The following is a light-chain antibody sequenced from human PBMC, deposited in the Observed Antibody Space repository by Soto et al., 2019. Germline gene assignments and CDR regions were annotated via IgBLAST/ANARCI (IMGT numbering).Light chain of an antibody. V-gene: IGKV1-5*01. CDR1: QTISNW. CDR2: DAS. J-gene: IGKJ1*01. CDR3: QQYKIYSQT. Sequence: DIQMTHSPSTLSASVGDRVTITFRASQTISNWLAWYQQKPGKAPKLLIYDASILESGVPSRFSGSGYGTEFTLTISSLQPDDFATYYCQQYKIYSQTFGQGTKVDIK.